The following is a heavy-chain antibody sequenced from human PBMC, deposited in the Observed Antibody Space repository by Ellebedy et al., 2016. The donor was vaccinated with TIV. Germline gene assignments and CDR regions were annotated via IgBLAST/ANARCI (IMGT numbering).Heavy chain of an antibody. V-gene: IGHV3-7*01. CDR1: GLNFSTYA. J-gene: IGHJ4*02. CDR2: IKRDGSEE. CDR3: AGRGF. Sequence: GESLKISXSASGLNFSTYAMHWVRQAPGKGLEWVANIKRDGSEEYYVDAVKGRFTISRDNAKNSLYLQMNSLRAEDTAVYHCAGRGFWGQGTLVTVSS.